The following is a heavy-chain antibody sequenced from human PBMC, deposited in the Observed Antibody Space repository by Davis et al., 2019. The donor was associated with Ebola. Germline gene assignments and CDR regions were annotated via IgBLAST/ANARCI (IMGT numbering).Heavy chain of an antibody. CDR1: GFTFSSYW. CDR3: AREAGSGWANWFDP. V-gene: IGHV3-7*01. J-gene: IGHJ5*02. CDR2: IKQDGSEK. D-gene: IGHD6-19*01. Sequence: PGGSLRLSCAASGFTFSSYWMSWVRQAPGKGLEWVANIKQDGSEKYYVDSVKGRFTISRDNAKNSLYLQMNSLRAEDTAVYYCAREAGSGWANWFDPWGQGTLVTVSS.